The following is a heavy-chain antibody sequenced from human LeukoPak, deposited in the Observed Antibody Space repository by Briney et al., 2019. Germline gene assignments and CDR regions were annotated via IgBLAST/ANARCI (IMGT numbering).Heavy chain of an antibody. V-gene: IGHV1-2*02. J-gene: IGHJ6*03. D-gene: IGHD3-22*01. Sequence: ASVKVSCKASGYIFTGYYIHWVRQAPGQGLGWMGWINPHSGDKKYAQKFQVRVTMTRDTSISTVYMELSRLRSEDTAVYYCARDAYYYDSSGDWPGVDYYMDVWGKGTTVTVSS. CDR2: INPHSGDK. CDR1: GYIFTGYY. CDR3: ARDAYYYDSSGDWPGVDYYMDV.